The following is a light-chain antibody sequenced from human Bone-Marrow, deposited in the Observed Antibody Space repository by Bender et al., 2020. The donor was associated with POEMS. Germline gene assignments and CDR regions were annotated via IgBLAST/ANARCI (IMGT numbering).Light chain of an antibody. CDR1: SSDVGASKS. CDR3: CSYAGSSTLVV. CDR2: DVT. V-gene: IGLV2-8*01. Sequence: QSALTQPPSASGSPGQSVTISCTGTSSDVGASKSVSWYQQHPGKAPKLMIYDVTKRPSGVPDRFSGSGSGNTASLTVSGLQAEDEADYYCCSYAGSSTLVVFGGGTKLTVL. J-gene: IGLJ2*01.